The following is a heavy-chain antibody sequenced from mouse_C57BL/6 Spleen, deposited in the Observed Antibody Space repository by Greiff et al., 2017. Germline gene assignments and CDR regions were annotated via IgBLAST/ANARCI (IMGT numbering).Heavy chain of an antibody. CDR2: IYPGDGDT. Sequence: QVQLQQSGAELVKPGASVKISCKASGYAFSSYWMNWVKQRPGKGLEWIGQIYPGDGDTNYNGKFKGKATLTADKSSSTAYMQLSSLTSEDSAVYFCARWLYYSGGGYWYFDVWGKGTTVTVSS. D-gene: IGHD1-1*02. CDR1: GYAFSSYW. CDR3: ARWLYYSGGGYWYFDV. J-gene: IGHJ1*03. V-gene: IGHV1-80*01.